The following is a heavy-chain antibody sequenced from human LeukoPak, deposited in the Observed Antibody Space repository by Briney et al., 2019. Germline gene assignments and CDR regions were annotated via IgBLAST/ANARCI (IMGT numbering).Heavy chain of an antibody. D-gene: IGHD2-21*01. CDR1: GFTVSNNF. J-gene: IGHJ3*01. V-gene: IGHV3-66*01. CDR2: ISGGGGT. Sequence: GGSLSLFCALSGFTVSNNFMSWVRQAPGQGLEWVSLISGGGGTYYAASVKGRFTISRGNSETSLYLQVNCLRPEDTAAYYCARVVDSTRAFHVWGQGTLVIVSS. CDR3: ARVVDSTRAFHV.